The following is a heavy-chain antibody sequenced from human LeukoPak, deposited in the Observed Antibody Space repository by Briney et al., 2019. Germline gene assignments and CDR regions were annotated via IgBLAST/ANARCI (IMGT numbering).Heavy chain of an antibody. CDR2: INHSGST. V-gene: IGHV4-34*01. J-gene: IGHJ4*02. CDR3: ARRPSKSYYDSSGSPPLDY. Sequence: KTSETLSLTCAVYGGSFSGYYWSWIRQPPGKGLEWIGEINHSGSTNYNPSLKSRVTISVDTSKNQFSLKLSSVTAADTAVYYCARRPSKSYYDSSGSPPLDYWGQGTLVTVSS. D-gene: IGHD3-22*01. CDR1: GGSFSGYY.